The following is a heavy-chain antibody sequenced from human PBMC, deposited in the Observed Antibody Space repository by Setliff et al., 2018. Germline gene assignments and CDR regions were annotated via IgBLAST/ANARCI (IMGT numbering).Heavy chain of an antibody. J-gene: IGHJ6*02. CDR1: GYTFTNYA. D-gene: IGHD3-3*01. V-gene: IGHV1-3*01. CDR2: INAGNGNT. Sequence: ASVKVSCKASGYTFTNYAIHWVRQAPGQRLEWMGWINAGNGNTKYSQKFQGRVTITRDTSAGTAYMELSSLRSEDTAVYYCARDPRQNDNFWSGYYCYYYYGMDVWGQGTTVTVSS. CDR3: ARDPRQNDNFWSGYYCYYYYGMDV.